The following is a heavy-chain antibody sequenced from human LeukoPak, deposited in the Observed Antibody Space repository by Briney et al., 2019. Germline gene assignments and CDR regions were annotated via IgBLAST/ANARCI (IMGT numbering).Heavy chain of an antibody. CDR2: INHSGST. V-gene: IGHV4-34*01. Sequence: SETLSLTCAVYGGSFSGYYWSWIRQPPGKGLEWIGEINHSGSTDYNPSLKSRVTISVDTSKNQFSLKLSSVTAADTAVYYCARLSHGDPYYYYYGMDVWGQGTTVTVSS. J-gene: IGHJ6*02. D-gene: IGHD4-17*01. CDR3: ARLSHGDPYYYYYGMDV. CDR1: GGSFSGYY.